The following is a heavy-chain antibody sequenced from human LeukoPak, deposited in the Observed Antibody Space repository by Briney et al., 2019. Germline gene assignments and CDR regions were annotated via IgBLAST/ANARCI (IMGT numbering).Heavy chain of an antibody. CDR2: ISSGSSTI. J-gene: IGHJ4*02. Sequence: GRSLRLSCAASGFTFSSYGMHWVRQAPGKGLEWVSYISSGSSTIYYADSVKGRFTISRDNAKNSLYLQMHSLRDEDTAVYYCARANGYSSGYWGQGTLVTVSS. V-gene: IGHV3-48*02. CDR3: ARANGYSSGY. CDR1: GFTFSSYG. D-gene: IGHD6-19*01.